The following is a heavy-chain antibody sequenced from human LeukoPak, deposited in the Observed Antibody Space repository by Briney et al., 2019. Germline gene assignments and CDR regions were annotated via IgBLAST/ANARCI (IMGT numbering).Heavy chain of an antibody. CDR1: GFTFNNYW. D-gene: IGHD3-16*01. J-gene: IGHJ3*02. Sequence: PGGCLRLSCGASGFTFNNYWMHWVRQAPGMGLVWVSRINSDGSGTTYADSVKGRVTISRDNAKNTLYLQMNSLRAEDAAVYYCARGKDAVWAFDIGGQGTTVTVSS. CDR3: ARGKDAVWAFDI. CDR2: INSDGSGT. V-gene: IGHV3-74*01.